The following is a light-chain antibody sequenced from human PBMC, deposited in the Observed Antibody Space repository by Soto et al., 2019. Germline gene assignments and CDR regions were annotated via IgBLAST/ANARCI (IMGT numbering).Light chain of an antibody. J-gene: IGKJ5*01. CDR1: QSVSSN. V-gene: IGKV3-15*01. CDR2: AAS. CDR3: QQDDKWPIT. Sequence: EIVMTQSPGTLSVSPGEGATLSCWASQSVSSNLAWYQQKPGQAPRLLIYAASIRATGIPARFSGSGSRTEFTLTINSLQSKEFAVYYCQQDDKWPITFGRGTQLEGK.